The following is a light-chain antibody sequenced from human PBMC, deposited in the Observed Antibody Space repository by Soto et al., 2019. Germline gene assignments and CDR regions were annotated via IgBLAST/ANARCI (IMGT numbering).Light chain of an antibody. CDR2: GAS. Sequence: EIVLTQSPGTLSLSPGERATLSCRASQSVSSSYLAWYQQKPGQAPRLLIYGASSRATGIPDRFSGSGSGTDFTLNISRLEPEDLAVYYCHQYDSSPLTFGGGTKVEIK. V-gene: IGKV3-20*01. J-gene: IGKJ4*01. CDR1: QSVSSSY. CDR3: HQYDSSPLT.